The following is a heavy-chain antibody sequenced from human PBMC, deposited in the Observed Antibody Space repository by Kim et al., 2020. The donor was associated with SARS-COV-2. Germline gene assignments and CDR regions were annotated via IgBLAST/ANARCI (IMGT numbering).Heavy chain of an antibody. J-gene: IGHJ2*01. V-gene: IGHV3-15*01. CDR2: IKSKTDGGTT. CDR1: GFTFSNAW. D-gene: IGHD3-10*01. Sequence: GGSLRLSCAASGFTFSNAWMSWVRQAPGKGLEWVGRIKSKTDGGTTEYAAPVKGRFAILRDDSKDTLYLQMNSLKTEDTAIYYCITYGSGSYRWFFDLWGRGTLVTVSS. CDR3: ITYGSGSYRWFFDL.